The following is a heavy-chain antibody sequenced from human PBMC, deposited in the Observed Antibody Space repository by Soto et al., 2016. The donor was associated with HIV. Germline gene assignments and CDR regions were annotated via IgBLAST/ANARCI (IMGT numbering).Heavy chain of an antibody. CDR3: AAGAAIVRATHY. J-gene: IGHJ4*02. D-gene: IGHD1-26*01. V-gene: IGHV1-46*01. CDR2: INCSGGYT. Sequence: QVQLVQSGAEVRKPGASVKLSCTASAYTFTSYYMHWVRQAPGQGLEWMGVINCSGGYTVYTQKFQGRVTMTRDMSTSTAYMELSSLRSEDTAVYYCAAGAAIVRATHYWGQGTLVTVSS. CDR1: AYTFTSYY.